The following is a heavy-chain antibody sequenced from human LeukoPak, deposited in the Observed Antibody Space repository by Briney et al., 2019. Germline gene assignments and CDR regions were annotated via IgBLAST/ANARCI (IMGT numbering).Heavy chain of an antibody. CDR2: IYPGDSDT. CDR3: ARQDFLNYYDSSGRNAFDI. CDR1: EYSFTSYW. J-gene: IGHJ3*02. D-gene: IGHD3-22*01. V-gene: IGHV5-51*01. Sequence: LGESLKISCKGSEYSFTSYWIGWVRQMPGKGLEWMGIIYPGDSDTRYSPSFQGQVTISADKSISTAYLQWSSLKASDTAMYYCARQDFLNYYDSSGRNAFDIWGQGTMVTVSS.